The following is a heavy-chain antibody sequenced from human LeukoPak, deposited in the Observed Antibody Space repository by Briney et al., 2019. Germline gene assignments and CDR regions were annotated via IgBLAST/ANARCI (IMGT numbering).Heavy chain of an antibody. CDR2: IIPIFGTV. D-gene: IGHD3-10*01. V-gene: IGHV1-69*13. Sequence: ASVKVSCKASGATFSSHAISWVRQAPGHGLEWMGGIIPIFGTVNYAQKFQGRVTITADESTSTAYMELSSLRSEDTAVYYCATGGLWFGELKSQSGHNYKYYFDYWGQGTLVTVSS. J-gene: IGHJ4*02. CDR3: ATGGLWFGELKSQSGHNYKYYFDY. CDR1: GATFSSHA.